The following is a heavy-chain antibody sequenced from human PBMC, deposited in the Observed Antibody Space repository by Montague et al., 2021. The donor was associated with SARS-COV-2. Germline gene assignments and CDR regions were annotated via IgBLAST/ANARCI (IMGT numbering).Heavy chain of an antibody. V-gene: IGHV4-31*03. CDR3: ARGVSLGDHLDY. CDR2: IYWSGST. D-gene: IGHD4-17*01. CDR1: RGSINSGGYF. J-gene: IGHJ4*02. Sequence: TLSLTCTVSRGSINSGGYFWTWIRQHPGKGLEWIGHIYWSGSTRDNPSLRGRVSFSVDTSKNQFSLQLTSVTAADTAVYYCARGVSLGDHLDYWGQGALATVS.